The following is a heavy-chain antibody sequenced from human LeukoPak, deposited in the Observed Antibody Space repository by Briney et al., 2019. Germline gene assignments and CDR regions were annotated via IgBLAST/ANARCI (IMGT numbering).Heavy chain of an antibody. D-gene: IGHD6-19*01. CDR1: GFTFSSYG. CDR3: AKDLIAVAGGYFDL. CDR2: IRYDGSNK. J-gene: IGHJ2*01. V-gene: IGHV3-30*02. Sequence: GGSLRLSCAASGFTFSSYGMHWVRQAPGKGLEWVAFIRYDGSNKYYADSVKGRFTISRDNSKNTLYLQMNSLRAEDTAMYYCAKDLIAVAGGYFDLWGRGTLVTVSS.